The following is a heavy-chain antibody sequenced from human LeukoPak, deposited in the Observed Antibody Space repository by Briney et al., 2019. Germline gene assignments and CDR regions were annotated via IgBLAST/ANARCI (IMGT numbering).Heavy chain of an antibody. CDR2: ISGSGGST. CDR3: AKEGSEGYYDSSGYFDD. V-gene: IGHV3-23*01. Sequence: GGSLRLSCAASGFTFSSYAMSWVRQAPGKGLEWVSAISGSGGSTYYADSVKGRFTISSDNSKNMLYLQMNSLRAEATAVYYCAKEGSEGYYDSSGYFDDWGQGTLVTVSS. J-gene: IGHJ4*02. CDR1: GFTFSSYA. D-gene: IGHD3-22*01.